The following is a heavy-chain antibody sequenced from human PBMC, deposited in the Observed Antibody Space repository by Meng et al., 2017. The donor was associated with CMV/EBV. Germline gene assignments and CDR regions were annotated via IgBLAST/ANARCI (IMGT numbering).Heavy chain of an antibody. CDR2: INHSGST. CDR1: GGSFIGYD. Sequence: VERQQWGAGLLKPPETHSLTCGVYGGSFIGYDCSWSRQPPGKRLEWIGEINHSGSTNYNPSLKRRVTISVDTSKNQFSLKLSSVTAADTAVYYCARGSRRLPRFNWFDPWGQGTLVTVSS. CDR3: ARGSRRLPRFNWFDP. D-gene: IGHD3-3*01. J-gene: IGHJ5*02. V-gene: IGHV4-34*02.